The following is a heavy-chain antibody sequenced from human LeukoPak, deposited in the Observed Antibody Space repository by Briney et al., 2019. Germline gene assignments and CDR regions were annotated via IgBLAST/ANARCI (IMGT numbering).Heavy chain of an antibody. CDR3: ATWGVVAATVIFDY. CDR1: GSTFTDYY. V-gene: IGHV1-69-2*01. D-gene: IGHD2-15*01. CDR2: VDPEDGET. J-gene: IGHJ4*02. Sequence: ASVKISCKVSGSTFTDYYMHWVQQAPGKGLEWMGLVDPEDGETIYAEKFQGRVTITADTSTDTAYMELSSLRSEDTAAYYCATWGVVAATVIFDYWGQGTLVTVSS.